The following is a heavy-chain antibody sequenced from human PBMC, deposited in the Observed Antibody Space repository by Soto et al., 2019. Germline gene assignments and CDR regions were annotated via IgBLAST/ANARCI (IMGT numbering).Heavy chain of an antibody. V-gene: IGHV4-30-4*01. Sequence: PSETLSLTCTVSGGSTSGDNYWSCIRQPPGKGLEWIGHIYYSGNTDYNPSLKSRLAISIDTSKNQFSLKLSSVTAADTAVYFCAREGGESSDGLYYFDSWGQGSLVTVSS. D-gene: IGHD3-16*01. CDR2: IYYSGNT. J-gene: IGHJ4*02. CDR1: GGSTSGDNY. CDR3: AREGGESSDGLYYFDS.